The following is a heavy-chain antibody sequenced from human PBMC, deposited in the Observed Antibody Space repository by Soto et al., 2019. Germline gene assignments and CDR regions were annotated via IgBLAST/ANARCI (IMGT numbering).Heavy chain of an antibody. CDR2: ISSSSSYI. D-gene: IGHD4-17*01. Sequence: GGSLRLSCAASGFTFSSYSMNWVRQAPGKGLEWVSSISSSSSYIYYADSVKGRFTISRDNAKNSLYLQMNSLRAEDTAVYYCARAGPYGDYIFDYWGQGTLVTVSS. CDR3: ARAGPYGDYIFDY. J-gene: IGHJ4*02. V-gene: IGHV3-21*01. CDR1: GFTFSSYS.